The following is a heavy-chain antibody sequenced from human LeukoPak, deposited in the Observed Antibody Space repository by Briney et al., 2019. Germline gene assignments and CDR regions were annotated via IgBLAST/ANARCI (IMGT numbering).Heavy chain of an antibody. CDR2: MNPNSGNT. D-gene: IGHD2-15*01. Sequence: ASVKVSCKASGYTFTSYDINWVRQATGQGLEWMGGMNPNSGNTGYAQKFQGRVTMTRNTSISTAYMELSSLRSEDTAVYYCARTIYCSGGSCYLGWFDPWGQGTLVTVSS. CDR1: GYTFTSYD. V-gene: IGHV1-8*01. J-gene: IGHJ5*02. CDR3: ARTIYCSGGSCYLGWFDP.